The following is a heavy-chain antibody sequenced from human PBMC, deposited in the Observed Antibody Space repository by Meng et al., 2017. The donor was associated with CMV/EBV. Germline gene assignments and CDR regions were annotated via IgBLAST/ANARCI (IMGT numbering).Heavy chain of an antibody. Sequence: SSVTVSFKASGGRLSSYTISWVRQAPGQGLEGMGRVIPMVGIVNHAQRFQGRMTMTADNPSNTAYMELSGLTSEDTAIYYCVTGPDRSNHRSTSMFDPWGQGTLVTVSS. V-gene: IGHV1-69*02. CDR3: VTGPDRSNHRSTSMFDP. CDR1: GGRLSSYT. D-gene: IGHD1-14*01. J-gene: IGHJ5*02. CDR2: VIPMVGIV.